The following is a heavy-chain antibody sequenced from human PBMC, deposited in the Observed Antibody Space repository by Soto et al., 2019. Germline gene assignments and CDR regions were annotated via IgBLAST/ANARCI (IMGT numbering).Heavy chain of an antibody. CDR2: INAGNGKT. V-gene: IGHV1-3*01. Sequence: ASVKVSCKASGYTFSSYGMHWVRQAPGQRLEWMGWINAGNGKTKYSQKVEGSVTITRDTSANTAYMELRRLRSEDTAVHYCARTYYDIVTGYAPNPFDYWGQGTLVTVSS. CDR3: ARTYYDIVTGYAPNPFDY. CDR1: GYTFSSYG. J-gene: IGHJ4*02. D-gene: IGHD3-9*01.